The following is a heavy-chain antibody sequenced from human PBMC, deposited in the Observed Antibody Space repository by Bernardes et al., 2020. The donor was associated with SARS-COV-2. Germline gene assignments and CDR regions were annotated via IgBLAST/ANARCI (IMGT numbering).Heavy chain of an antibody. CDR2: IKPMNGDT. D-gene: IGHD5-18*01. Sequence: ASVKVSCKASGYAFIGYHIYWVREAPGQGLEYMGWIKPMNGDTSISQKFQGRVTMTSDTSTTTAYMELNRLTSDDTAVYFCAREEGWRGSGFSCGSLNWFNPWGQGTLVT. V-gene: IGHV1-2*02. CDR1: GYAFIGYH. CDR3: AREEGWRGSGFSCGSLNWFNP. J-gene: IGHJ5*02.